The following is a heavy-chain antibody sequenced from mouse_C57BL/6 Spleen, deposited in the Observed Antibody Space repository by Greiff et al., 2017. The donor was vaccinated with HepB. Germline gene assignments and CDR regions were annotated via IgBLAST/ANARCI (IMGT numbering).Heavy chain of an antibody. Sequence: EVQLQQSGPELVKPGASVKISCKASGYTFTDYYMNWVKQSHGKSLEWIGDINPNNGGTSYNQKFKGKATLTVDKSSSTAYMELRSLTSEDSAVYYCLGYYGSSLVYFDYWGQSTTLTVSS. CDR3: LGYYGSSLVYFDY. D-gene: IGHD1-1*01. CDR1: GYTFTDYY. CDR2: INPNNGGT. V-gene: IGHV1-26*01. J-gene: IGHJ2*01.